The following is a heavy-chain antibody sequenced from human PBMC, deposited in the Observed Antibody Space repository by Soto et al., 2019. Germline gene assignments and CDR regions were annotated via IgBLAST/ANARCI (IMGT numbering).Heavy chain of an antibody. CDR2: INHSGST. CDR1: GGSFSGYY. Sequence: SETLSLTCAVYGGSFSGYYWSWIRQPPGKGLEWIGEINHSGSTNYNPSLKSRVTISVDTSKNQFSLKLSSVTAADTAVYYCASRRGDSPYYYGMDVWGQGTTVTFSS. J-gene: IGHJ6*02. V-gene: IGHV4-34*01. D-gene: IGHD3-10*01. CDR3: ASRRGDSPYYYGMDV.